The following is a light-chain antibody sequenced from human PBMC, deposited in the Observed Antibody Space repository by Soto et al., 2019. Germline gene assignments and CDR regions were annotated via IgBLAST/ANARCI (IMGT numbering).Light chain of an antibody. J-gene: IGKJ5*01. V-gene: IGKV3-11*01. CDR1: QSVSTY. CDR2: DAS. Sequence: VWTHSPFTLSLSPVGRVPLSCSASQSVSTYLAWYQQKPGQAPRLLIYDASSRATGIPARFSGSGSGTDFTLTISSLEPEDFAVYYCQQRSKLFTFGQGTRLEIK. CDR3: QQRSKLFT.